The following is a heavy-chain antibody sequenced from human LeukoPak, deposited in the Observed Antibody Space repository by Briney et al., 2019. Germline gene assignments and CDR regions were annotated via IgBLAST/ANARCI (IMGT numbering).Heavy chain of an antibody. Sequence: SETLSLTRPVPGDSISSYFWGWVRQPPRKGPGWIGYIYYTGTTNYNPSLKSRLTISVDTSKSQFSLRLSSVTAADTAVYYCARRLTTGTNDYWGQGTLVTVSS. CDR1: GDSISSYF. CDR2: IYYTGTT. V-gene: IGHV4-59*08. CDR3: ARRLTTGTNDY. D-gene: IGHD1-7*01. J-gene: IGHJ4*02.